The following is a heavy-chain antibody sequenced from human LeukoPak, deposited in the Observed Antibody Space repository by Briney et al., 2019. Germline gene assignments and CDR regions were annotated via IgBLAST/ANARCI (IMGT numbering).Heavy chain of an antibody. D-gene: IGHD2-2*02. CDR2: ISYDGSNK. CDR1: GFTFSSYG. CDR3: AKTLGYCSSTSCYTVGYYYYGMDV. V-gene: IGHV3-30*18. J-gene: IGHJ6*02. Sequence: GGSLRLSCAASGFTFSSYGMHWVRQAPGKGLEWVAVISYDGSNKYYAGSVKGRFTISRDNSKNTLYLQMNSLRAEDTAVYYCAKTLGYCSSTSCYTVGYYYYGMDVWGQGTTVTVSS.